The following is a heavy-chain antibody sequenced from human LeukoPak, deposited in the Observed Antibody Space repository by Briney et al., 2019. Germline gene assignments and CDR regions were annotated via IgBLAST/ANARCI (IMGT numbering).Heavy chain of an antibody. CDR2: IYYSGST. Sequence: SETLSLTCTVSGGSISSYYWSWIRQPPGKGLEWIGSIYYSGSTYYNPSLKSRVTISVDTSKNQFSLKLSSVTAADTAVYYCARSPDGGGFWSGYYFDYWGQGTLVTVSS. V-gene: IGHV4-59*04. D-gene: IGHD3-3*01. CDR1: GGSISSYY. J-gene: IGHJ4*02. CDR3: ARSPDGGGFWSGYYFDY.